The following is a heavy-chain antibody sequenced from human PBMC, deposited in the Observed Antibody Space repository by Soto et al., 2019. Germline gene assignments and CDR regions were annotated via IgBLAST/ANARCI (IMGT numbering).Heavy chain of an antibody. CDR3: AREGPRSNWFDP. V-gene: IGHV4-59*01. J-gene: IGHJ5*02. CDR2: IYYSGST. Sequence: QVQLQESGPGLVKPSETLSLTCTVSGGSISSYYWSWIRQPPGKGLEWIGYIYYSGSTNYNPSLKSRVTISVDTSKNQFSLKLSSVTAADTAVYYCAREGPRSNWFDPWGQGTLVTVSS. CDR1: GGSISSYY.